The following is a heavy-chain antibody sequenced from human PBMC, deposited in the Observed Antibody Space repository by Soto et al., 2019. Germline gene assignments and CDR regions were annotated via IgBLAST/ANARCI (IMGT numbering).Heavy chain of an antibody. Sequence: SGPTLVNPTETLTLTCTLSGFSLSTTGMCVSWIRQPPGKALEWIALIDWNDDRYYSTSLKTRLSISKDASKNQVVLTMANLDHMDTATYFCARLVAVPGLGHDYWGHGTLVTVSS. CDR1: GFSLSTTGMC. J-gene: IGHJ1*01. V-gene: IGHV2-70*01. CDR2: IDWNDDR. CDR3: ARLVAVPGLGHDY. D-gene: IGHD6-19*01.